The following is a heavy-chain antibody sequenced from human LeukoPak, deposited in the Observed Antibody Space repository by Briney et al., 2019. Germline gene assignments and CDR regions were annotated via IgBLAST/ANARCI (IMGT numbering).Heavy chain of an antibody. D-gene: IGHD5-18*01. Sequence: ASVKVSCKVSGYTLTELSMHWVRQAPGKGLEWMGGFDPEDGETIYAQKFQGRVTMTEDTSTDTAYMELSSLRSEDTAVYYCATDRPRYSYGYHYYYGMDVWGQGTTVTVSS. CDR3: ATDRPRYSYGYHYYYGMDV. CDR1: GYTLTELS. CDR2: FDPEDGET. V-gene: IGHV1-24*01. J-gene: IGHJ6*02.